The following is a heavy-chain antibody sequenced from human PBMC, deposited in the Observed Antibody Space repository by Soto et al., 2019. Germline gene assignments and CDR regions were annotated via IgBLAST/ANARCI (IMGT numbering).Heavy chain of an antibody. J-gene: IGHJ4*02. CDR1: GFTFSGFA. D-gene: IGHD5-12*01. CDR3: AKRSGGFSEFDY. CDR2: VDYTGSYT. V-gene: IGHV3-23*01. Sequence: EVQLLESGGGLVQPGGSLRLSCAASGFTFSGFAMNWVRQPPGKGLEWVSSVDYTGSYTFYAASVKGRFTISTDNSKNMVYLELNSLRADDTAVYYCAKRSGGFSEFDYWGQGTLVIVSS.